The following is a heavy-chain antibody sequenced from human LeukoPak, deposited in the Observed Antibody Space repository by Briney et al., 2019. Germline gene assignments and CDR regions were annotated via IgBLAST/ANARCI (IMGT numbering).Heavy chain of an antibody. CDR2: INHSGST. CDR1: GGSFSGYY. CDR3: ARMDSRLQQLVRRGYNWFDP. D-gene: IGHD6-13*01. J-gene: IGHJ5*02. V-gene: IGHV4-34*01. Sequence: PSETLSLTCAVYGGSFSGYYWSWIRQPPGKGLEWIGEINHSGSTNYNPSPKSRVTISVDTSKNQFSLKLSSVTAADTAVYYCARMDSRLQQLVRRGYNWFDPWGQGTLVTVSS.